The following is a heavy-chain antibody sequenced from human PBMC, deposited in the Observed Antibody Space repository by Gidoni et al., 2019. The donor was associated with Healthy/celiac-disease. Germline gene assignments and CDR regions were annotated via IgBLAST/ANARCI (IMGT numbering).Heavy chain of an antibody. CDR2: ISGSGGST. J-gene: IGHJ4*02. CDR1: GFPFSSYA. CDR3: AKTHYGGNSGLWFDY. D-gene: IGHD4-17*01. V-gene: IGHV3-23*01. Sequence: EVQLLESGGGLVQPGGSLRLSCAASGFPFSSYAMSWVRQAPGKGLEWVSAISGSGGSTYYADSVKGRFTISRDNSKNTLYLQMNSLRAEDTAVYYCAKTHYGGNSGLWFDYWGQGTLVTVSS.